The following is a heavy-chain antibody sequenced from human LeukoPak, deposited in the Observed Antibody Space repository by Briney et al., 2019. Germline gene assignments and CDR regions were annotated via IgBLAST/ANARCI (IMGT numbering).Heavy chain of an antibody. Sequence: SGGSLRLSCAASGFTFSSYAMHWVRQAPGKGLEWVAVISYDGSNKYYADSVKGRFTISRDNSKNTLYLQMNSLRAEDTAVYYCAKGEIQHDYWGQGTLVTVSS. CDR2: ISYDGSNK. D-gene: IGHD5-18*01. V-gene: IGHV3-30-3*01. CDR3: AKGEIQHDY. J-gene: IGHJ4*02. CDR1: GFTFSSYA.